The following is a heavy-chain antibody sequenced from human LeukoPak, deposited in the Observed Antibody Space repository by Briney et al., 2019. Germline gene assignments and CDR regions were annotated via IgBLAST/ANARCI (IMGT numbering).Heavy chain of an antibody. Sequence: GGSLRLSCAASGFIFSGYWMSWVRQAPGKGLEWVANIDQDGSEKYYVDSVKGRFTISKDNAKNSLFLQMNSLRAEDTAVYYCARIKGETSAIISYWGQGTLVTVSS. V-gene: IGHV3-7*01. J-gene: IGHJ4*02. CDR1: GFIFSGYW. CDR3: ARIKGETSAIISY. CDR2: IDQDGSEK. D-gene: IGHD2-2*01.